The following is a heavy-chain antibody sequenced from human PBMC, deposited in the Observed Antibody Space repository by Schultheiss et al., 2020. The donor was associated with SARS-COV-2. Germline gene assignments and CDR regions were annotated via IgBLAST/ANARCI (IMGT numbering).Heavy chain of an antibody. V-gene: IGHV3-52*01. D-gene: IGHD2-2*01. J-gene: IGHJ4*02. Sequence: GGSLRLSCAASGFTFSSSWMHWVCQAPEKGLEWVADIKCDGSEKYYVDSVKGRFTISRDDSKNSMYLQMNSLRIEDTAVYYCAKDLLGPAADHYYFDYWGQGTLVTVSS. CDR3: AKDLLGPAADHYYFDY. CDR1: GFTFSSSW. CDR2: IKCDGSEK.